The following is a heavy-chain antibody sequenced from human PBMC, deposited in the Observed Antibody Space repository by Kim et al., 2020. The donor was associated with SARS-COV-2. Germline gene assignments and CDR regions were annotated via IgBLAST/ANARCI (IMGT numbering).Heavy chain of an antibody. CDR1: GFTFGTYA. CDR2: INWNGGSI. CDR3: AKGSDNWNYFLAGFDP. Sequence: GGSLRLSCAASGFTFGTYAMHWVRQAPGKGLEWVSVINWNGGSIYYADSVKGRFTISRDNAKNSLYLQMNSLRAEDTALYYCAKGSDNWNYFLAGFDPWGQGTLVTVSS. V-gene: IGHV3-9*01. D-gene: IGHD1-7*01. J-gene: IGHJ5*02.